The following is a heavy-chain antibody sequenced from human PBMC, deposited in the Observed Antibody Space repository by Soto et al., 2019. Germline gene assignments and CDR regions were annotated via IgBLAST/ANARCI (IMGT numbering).Heavy chain of an antibody. D-gene: IGHD2-15*01. J-gene: IGHJ4*02. Sequence: SETLSLTCTVCGGSISSGTYYWTWVRQRPGEGLEWIGFISHSGRTYYNPSLKSRAAISVDTSENQFSLRLSSVTAADTAVYFCARDYDYCTGGSCYGNFDFWGQGTLVTVSS. CDR3: ARDYDYCTGGSCYGNFDF. CDR2: ISHSGRT. CDR1: GGSISSGTYY. V-gene: IGHV4-31*03.